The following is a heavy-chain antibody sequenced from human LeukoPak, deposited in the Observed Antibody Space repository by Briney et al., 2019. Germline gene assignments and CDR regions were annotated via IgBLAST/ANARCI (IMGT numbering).Heavy chain of an antibody. J-gene: IGHJ6*02. CDR1: GFNFRSYW. CDR3: AKRAVTPLPDYYYYYGMDV. Sequence: QPGGSLRLSCITSGFNFRSYWMTWVRQAPGKGLEWVANIKEDGREKNYVDSVKGRFSISRDNSKNTLYLQMNSLRAEDTAVYYCAKRAVTPLPDYYYYYGMDVWGQGTTVTVSS. V-gene: IGHV3-7*03. CDR2: IKEDGREK. D-gene: IGHD4-17*01.